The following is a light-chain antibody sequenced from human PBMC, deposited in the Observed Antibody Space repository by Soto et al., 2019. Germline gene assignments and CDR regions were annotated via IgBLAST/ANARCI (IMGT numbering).Light chain of an antibody. Sequence: VGTPSPDTRSLPPGERATLSCRASQSISSYLAWYQQKPGQAPRLLIYDASSRATGIPARFSGSGSGTDFTLTISSLQPEDFATYFCLQDYNYLSWTFGQGTKVDI. CDR1: QSISSY. CDR2: DAS. J-gene: IGKJ1*01. V-gene: IGKV3-11*01. CDR3: LQDYNYLSWT.